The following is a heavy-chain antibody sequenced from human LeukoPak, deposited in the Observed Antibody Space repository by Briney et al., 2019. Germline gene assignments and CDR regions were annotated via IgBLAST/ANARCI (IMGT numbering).Heavy chain of an antibody. D-gene: IGHD3-3*01. CDR2: IYCSGST. V-gene: IGHV4-39*01. CDR1: GGSISSSNYY. Sequence: SETLSLTCTVSGGSISSSNYYWGWIRQPPGKGLEWIGSIYCSGSTYYNPSLKSRVTISVDTSKNQFSLKLNSVTAADTAVYYCARPQKEWLLPFDYWGQGTLVTVSS. J-gene: IGHJ4*02. CDR3: ARPQKEWLLPFDY.